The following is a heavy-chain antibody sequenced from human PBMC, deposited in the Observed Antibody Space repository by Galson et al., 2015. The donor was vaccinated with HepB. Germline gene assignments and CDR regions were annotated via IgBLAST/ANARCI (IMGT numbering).Heavy chain of an antibody. CDR2: IYYTGST. J-gene: IGHJ5*01. CDR3: ARERYYDSSGYFSLDS. CDR1: GGSISSGGYY. Sequence: LSLTCTVSGGSISSGGYYWNWLRQHPGKGLEWIGYIYYTGSTSYNPSLKSRVTISLDTSESQFSLKLSSVTAADTAVYYCARERYYDSSGYFSLDSWGQGTPVTVSS. V-gene: IGHV4-31*03. D-gene: IGHD3-22*01.